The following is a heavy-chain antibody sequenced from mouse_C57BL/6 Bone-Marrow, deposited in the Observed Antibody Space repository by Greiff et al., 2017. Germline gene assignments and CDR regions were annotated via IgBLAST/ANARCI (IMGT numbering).Heavy chain of an antibody. CDR3: ARLGGQFGYFDC. CDR1: GYTFTSYW. CDR2: IDPSDSYT. V-gene: IGHV1-59*01. J-gene: IGHJ2*01. D-gene: IGHD3-2*01. Sequence: QVQLKQPGAELVRPGTSVKLSCKASGYTFTSYWMHWVKQRPGQGLEWIGVIDPSDSYTNYNQKFKGKDTLTVDTSSSTAYMQLSSLTSEDSAVYYCARLGGQFGYFDCCGQGPTRPVSA.